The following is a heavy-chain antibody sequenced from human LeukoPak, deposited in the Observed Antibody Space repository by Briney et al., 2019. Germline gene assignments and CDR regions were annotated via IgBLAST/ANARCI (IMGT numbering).Heavy chain of an antibody. CDR1: GASINSGGYC. Sequence: SETLSLTCTVSGASINSGGYCWSWIRQHPGKGLEWIGYICYSGTTYYNPSLKSRVTIPVDMSENQFSLKLSSVTAADTAVYYCANYGAGTYRFDPWGQGTLVTVSS. CDR2: ICYSGTT. D-gene: IGHD3-10*01. J-gene: IGHJ5*02. V-gene: IGHV4-31*03. CDR3: ANYGAGTYRFDP.